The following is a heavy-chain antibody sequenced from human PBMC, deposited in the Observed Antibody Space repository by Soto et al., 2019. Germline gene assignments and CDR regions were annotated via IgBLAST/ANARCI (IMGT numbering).Heavy chain of an antibody. Sequence: GESLKISCKGSGYSFTSYWIGWVRQMPGKGLEWMGIIYPGDSDTRYSPSFQGQVTISADKSISTAYLQWSSLKASDTAMYYCAGLGKDYMTTVTKGYYMDVWGKGTTVTVSS. CDR2: IYPGDSDT. CDR1: GYSFTSYW. CDR3: AGLGKDYMTTVTKGYYMDV. V-gene: IGHV5-51*01. D-gene: IGHD4-4*01. J-gene: IGHJ6*03.